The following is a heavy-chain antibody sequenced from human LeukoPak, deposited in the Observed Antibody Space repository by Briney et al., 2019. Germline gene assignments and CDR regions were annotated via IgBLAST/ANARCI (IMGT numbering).Heavy chain of an antibody. J-gene: IGHJ5*02. CDR1: GGTFSSYA. CDR3: ARVGQYCSSTSCYKGWFDP. Sequence: ASVKVSCKASGGTFSSYAISWVRQAPGQGLEWMGIINPSGGSTSYAQKFQGRVTMTRDTSTSTVYMELSSLRSEDTAVYYCARVGQYCSSTSCYKGWFDPWGQGTLVTVSS. D-gene: IGHD2-2*01. CDR2: INPSGGST. V-gene: IGHV1-46*01.